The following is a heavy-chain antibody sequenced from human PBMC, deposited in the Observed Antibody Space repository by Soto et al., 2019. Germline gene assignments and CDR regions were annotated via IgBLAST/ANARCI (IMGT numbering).Heavy chain of an antibody. V-gene: IGHV3-49*04. CDR2: IRNKAYRGTT. CDR3: AKDGGLGRSLYGGPFDY. Sequence: GGSLRLSCTASGFTFGDYAMSWVRQAPGKGLEWISFIRNKAYRGTTKYAASVRGRFTISRDDSKSIAYLQMNSLKTEDTAVYFCAKDGGLGRSLYGGPFDYCGQGTLVTV. J-gene: IGHJ4*02. CDR1: GFTFGDYA. D-gene: IGHD3-16*01.